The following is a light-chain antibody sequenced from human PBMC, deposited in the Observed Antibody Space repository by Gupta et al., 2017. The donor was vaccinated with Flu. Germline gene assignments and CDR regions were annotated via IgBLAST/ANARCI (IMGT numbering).Light chain of an antibody. J-gene: IGKJ4*01. CDR2: DGS. V-gene: IGKV3-11*01. CDR1: QSVGSS. CDR3: QQRSNWPIT. Sequence: VLTHSPATLSLSPGERATLPARASQSVGSSVAWYQQRPGQTPRLLIYDGSNRATGVPARFSGSGSGTEYILTISSREPEDFAVYYCQQRSNWPITFGRGTKVEIK.